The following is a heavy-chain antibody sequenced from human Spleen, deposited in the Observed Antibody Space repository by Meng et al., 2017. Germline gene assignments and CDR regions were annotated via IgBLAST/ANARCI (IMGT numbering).Heavy chain of an antibody. J-gene: IGHJ4*02. CDR3: ARDSGGLL. V-gene: IGHV3-21*01. Sequence: GESLKISCAASGVTLSDFYMNWIRQAPGKGLEWVSSISSSSSYIYYADSVKGRFTISRDNAKNSLYLQMNSLRVEDTAVYYCARDSGGLLWGQGTLVTVSS. D-gene: IGHD3-10*01. CDR2: ISSSSSYI. CDR1: GVTLSDFY.